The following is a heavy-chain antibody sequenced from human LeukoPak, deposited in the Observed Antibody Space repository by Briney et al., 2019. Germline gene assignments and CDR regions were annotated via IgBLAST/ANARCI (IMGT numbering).Heavy chain of an antibody. CDR2: ISRSGDSS. Sequence: GGSLRLSCAASGFTFSSYAMTWVRQAPGKGLEWVTIISRSGDSSYYADSVKGRFTISRDNSNSTLYLQMSSLGAEDTAVYFRARGYYDSSGYYSFDYWGQGTLVTVSS. J-gene: IGHJ4*02. CDR3: ARGYYDSSGYYSFDY. CDR1: GFTFSSYA. V-gene: IGHV3-23*01. D-gene: IGHD3-22*01.